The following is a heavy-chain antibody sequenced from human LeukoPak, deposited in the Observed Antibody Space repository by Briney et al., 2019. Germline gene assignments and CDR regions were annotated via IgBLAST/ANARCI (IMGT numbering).Heavy chain of an antibody. CDR3: ARDGSSSWIYYFDY. CDR1: GFTFDDYA. J-gene: IGHJ4*02. V-gene: IGHV3-43*02. Sequence: GGSLRLSCAASGFTFDDYAMHWVRQAPGKGLEWVSLISGDGGSTYYADSVKGRFTISRDNAKNSLYLQMNSLRAEDTAVYYCARDGSSSWIYYFDYWGQGTLVTVSS. CDR2: ISGDGGST. D-gene: IGHD6-13*01.